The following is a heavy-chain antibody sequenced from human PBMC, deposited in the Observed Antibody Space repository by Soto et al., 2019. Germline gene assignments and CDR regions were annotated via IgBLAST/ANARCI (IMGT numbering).Heavy chain of an antibody. CDR2: IYHSGSI. CDR3: AKDRRRGSYGYDAFDM. D-gene: IGHD5-18*01. V-gene: IGHV4-59*12. Sequence: PSETLSLTCNVSAGSITTDYWSWIRQPPGKGLEGIGYIYHSGSIYYNPSLKSRVTISVDRSKNQFSLKLSSVTAADTAVYYCAKDRRRGSYGYDAFDMWGQGTMVTVSS. CDR1: AGSITTDY. J-gene: IGHJ3*02.